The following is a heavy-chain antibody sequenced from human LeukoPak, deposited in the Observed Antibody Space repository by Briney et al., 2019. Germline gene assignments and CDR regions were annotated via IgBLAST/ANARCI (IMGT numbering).Heavy chain of an antibody. J-gene: IGHJ4*02. D-gene: IGHD6-6*01. CDR1: GGSISSSSYY. Sequence: PSETLSLTRTVSGGSISSSSYYWGWIRQPPGKGLEWIGSIYYSGSTYYNPSLKSRVTISVDTSKNQFSLKLSSVTAADTAVYYCARVGIAARLDFDYWGQGTLVTISS. V-gene: IGHV4-39*07. CDR2: IYYSGST. CDR3: ARVGIAARLDFDY.